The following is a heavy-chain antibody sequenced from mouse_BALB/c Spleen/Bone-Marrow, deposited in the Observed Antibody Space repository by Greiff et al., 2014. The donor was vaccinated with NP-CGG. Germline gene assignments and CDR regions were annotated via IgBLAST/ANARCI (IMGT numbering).Heavy chain of an antibody. D-gene: IGHD3-1*01. Sequence: LQESGPELVKPGASVKISCKASGYSFTSYYIHWVKQRPGQGLEWIGWIFPGSGHSKNNEKFKGKATLTADTSSDTAYMQISSLTSEDSAVYFCAKSGDYWGQGTSVTVSS. CDR3: AKSGDY. J-gene: IGHJ4*01. CDR1: GYSFTSYY. V-gene: IGHV1-66*01. CDR2: IFPGSGHS.